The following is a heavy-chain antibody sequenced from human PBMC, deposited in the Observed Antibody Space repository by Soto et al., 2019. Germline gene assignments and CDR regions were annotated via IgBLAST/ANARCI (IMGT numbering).Heavy chain of an antibody. D-gene: IGHD3-10*01. Sequence: SETLSLTCTVSGGSIISYYWSWIRQPPGKGLEWIGYIYYSGSTNYNPSLKSRVTISVDTSKNQFSLKLNSMTAADTAVYYCARHNYGSGSTYFDYWGQGTLVTVPQ. CDR3: ARHNYGSGSTYFDY. V-gene: IGHV4-59*08. CDR2: IYYSGST. CDR1: GGSIISYY. J-gene: IGHJ4*02.